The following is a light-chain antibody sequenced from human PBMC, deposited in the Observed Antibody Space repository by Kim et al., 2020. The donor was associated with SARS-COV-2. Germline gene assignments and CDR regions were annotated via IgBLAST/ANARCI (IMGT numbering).Light chain of an antibody. CDR1: QVIRKF. Sequence: ASVGDRVTITFQATQVIRKFLNWYKQRPGKAPQLLIYDVSNLQTGVPSRFSGSGYGTEFTLTISSLQPEDFATYYCQQNDAFPITFGQGTRLEIK. J-gene: IGKJ5*01. CDR3: QQNDAFPIT. V-gene: IGKV1-33*01. CDR2: DVS.